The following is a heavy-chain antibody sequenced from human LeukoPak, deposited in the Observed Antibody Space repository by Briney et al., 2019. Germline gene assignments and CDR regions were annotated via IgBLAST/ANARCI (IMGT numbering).Heavy chain of an antibody. V-gene: IGHV1-46*01. CDR1: GYTFTSYY. CDR3: ARHASSVTRFDY. CDR2: IGPVGGNT. D-gene: IGHD4-17*01. Sequence: ASVKVSCKASGYTFTSYYLHWVRQAPGQGFQWMGIIGPVGGNTNYAQEFRGRVTMTRDTSTSTVYLELNSLRSEDTAIYYCARHASSVTRFDYWGQGTLVIVSS. J-gene: IGHJ4*02.